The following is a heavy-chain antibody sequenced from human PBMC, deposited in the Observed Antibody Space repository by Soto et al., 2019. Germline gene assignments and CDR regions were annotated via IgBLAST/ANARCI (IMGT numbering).Heavy chain of an antibody. J-gene: IGHJ4*02. Sequence: GASVKVSCKVSGYTLTELSMHWVRQAPGKGLEWMGGFDPEDGETIYAQKFQGRVTMTEDTSTDTAYMELSSLRSEDTAVYYCATVPREERLVVITLGFDYWGQGTLVTVSS. CDR3: ATVPREERLVVITLGFDY. V-gene: IGHV1-24*01. D-gene: IGHD3-22*01. CDR1: GYTLTELS. CDR2: FDPEDGET.